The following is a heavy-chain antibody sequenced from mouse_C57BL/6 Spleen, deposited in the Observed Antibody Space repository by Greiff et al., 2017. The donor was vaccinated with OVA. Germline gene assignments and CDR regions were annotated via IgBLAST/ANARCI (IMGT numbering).Heavy chain of an antibody. CDR1: GYTFPSSG. CDR2: IYPRSGNT. V-gene: IGHV1-81*01. D-gene: IGHD1-1*01. Sequence: QVQLQQSGAELARPGASVKLSCKASGYTFPSSGISWVKQRTGQGLEWIGEIYPRSGNTYYNEKFKGKATLTADKSSSTAYMELRSLTSEDSAVYFCARVGGTTVVEYYFDYWGQGTTLTVSS. CDR3: ARVGGTTVVEYYFDY. J-gene: IGHJ2*01.